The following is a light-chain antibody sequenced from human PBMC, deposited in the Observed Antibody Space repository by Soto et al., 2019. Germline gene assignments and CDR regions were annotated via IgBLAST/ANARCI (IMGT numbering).Light chain of an antibody. CDR1: SSTIGSNY. J-gene: IGLJ1*01. Sequence: QYVLNQPPSASGTPGQRVTISCSGSSSTIGSNYVYWYQQLPGTAPKLLIYRNNQRPSGDPDRFSGSKSGTSASLAISGLRFEDEADYYCAAWDDSLSGPNYVFGTGTKVTVL. CDR3: AAWDDSLSGPNYV. CDR2: RNN. V-gene: IGLV1-47*01.